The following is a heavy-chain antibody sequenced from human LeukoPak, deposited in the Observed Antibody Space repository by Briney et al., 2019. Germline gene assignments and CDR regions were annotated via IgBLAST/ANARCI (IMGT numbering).Heavy chain of an antibody. CDR1: GYTFTAHY. CDR2: INPHSGGT. CDR3: AREGWELLRAFDI. V-gene: IGHV1-2*02. Sequence: ASVKVSCKASGYTFTAHYIHWVRQAPGQGLAWRGWINPHSGGTNYAQKFQGRVTMTRDTSISVVYMELSSLRSDDTAVYYCAREGWELLRAFDIWGQGTMVTVSS. J-gene: IGHJ3*02. D-gene: IGHD1-26*01.